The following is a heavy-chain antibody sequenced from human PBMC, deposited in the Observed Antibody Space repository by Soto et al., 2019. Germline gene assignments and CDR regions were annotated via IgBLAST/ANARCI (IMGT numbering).Heavy chain of an antibody. CDR3: ARGDSSGYYYYGMDV. CDR1: GYTFTGYY. Sequence: GASVKVSCKASGYTFTGYYMHWVRQAPGQGLEWMGWINPNSGGTNYAQKFQGRVTMTRDTSISTAYMELSRLRSDDTAVYYCARGDSSGYYYYGMDVWGQGTTVTVSS. J-gene: IGHJ6*02. V-gene: IGHV1-2*02. CDR2: INPNSGGT. D-gene: IGHD6-19*01.